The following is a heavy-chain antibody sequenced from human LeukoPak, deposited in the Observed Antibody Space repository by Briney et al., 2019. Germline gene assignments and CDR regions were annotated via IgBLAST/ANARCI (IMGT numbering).Heavy chain of an antibody. CDR3: ARGSGSPLGFDY. CDR2: IYYSGST. CDR1: GGSISSYY. V-gene: IGHV4-59*01. Sequence: SETLSLTCTVSGGSISSYYWSWIRQPPGKGLEWIGYIYYSGSTNYNPSLKSRVTISVDTSKNQFSLKLSSVTAADTAVYYCARGSGSPLGFDYWGQGTLVTVSS. D-gene: IGHD1-26*01. J-gene: IGHJ4*02.